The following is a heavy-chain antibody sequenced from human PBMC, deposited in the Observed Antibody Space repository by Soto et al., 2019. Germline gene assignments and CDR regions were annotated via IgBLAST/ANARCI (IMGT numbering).Heavy chain of an antibody. D-gene: IGHD4-4*01. Sequence: PSETLSLTCTVSGGSISSGGYYWSWIRQHPGKGLEWIGYIYYSGSTYYNPSLKSRVTISVDTSKNQFSLKLSSVTAADTAVYYCARDRTLTTVTAKNYYYYGMDVWGQGTTVTVS. V-gene: IGHV4-31*03. CDR2: IYYSGST. J-gene: IGHJ6*02. CDR3: ARDRTLTTVTAKNYYYYGMDV. CDR1: GGSISSGGYY.